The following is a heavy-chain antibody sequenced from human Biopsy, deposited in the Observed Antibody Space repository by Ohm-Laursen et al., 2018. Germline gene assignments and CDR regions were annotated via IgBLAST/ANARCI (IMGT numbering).Heavy chain of an antibody. CDR2: IYHSGTT. Sequence: SQTLSLTCAVSGVSISVDGYYWAWIRQLPGKGLDWTGYIYHSGTTYYNPSLKSRLTMSVGTSKNEFSLRLRSVTDADTAVYFCATFRASWDTTQGGDYWGQGTLVTVSS. V-gene: IGHV4-31*11. CDR1: GVSISVDGYY. D-gene: IGHD1-26*01. J-gene: IGHJ4*02. CDR3: ATFRASWDTTQGGDY.